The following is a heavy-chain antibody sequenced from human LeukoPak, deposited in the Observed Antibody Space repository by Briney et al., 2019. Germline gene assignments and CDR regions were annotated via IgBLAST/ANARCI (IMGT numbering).Heavy chain of an antibody. CDR1: GYSSTSYW. Sequence: GESLKIACKGSGYSSTSYWIGWVRQMPGKGLEWMGIIYPGDSDTRYSPSFQGQVTISADESISTAYLQWSSLKASDTAMYYCARHPVGASVADAFDIWGQGTMVTVSS. J-gene: IGHJ3*02. CDR2: IYPGDSDT. CDR3: ARHPVGASVADAFDI. V-gene: IGHV5-51*01. D-gene: IGHD1-26*01.